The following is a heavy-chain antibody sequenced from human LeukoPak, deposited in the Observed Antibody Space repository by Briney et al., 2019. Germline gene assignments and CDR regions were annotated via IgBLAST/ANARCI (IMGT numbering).Heavy chain of an antibody. CDR2: ISSSGSTI. Sequence: GSLRLSCAASGFTFSSYSMNWVRQAPGKGLEWVSYISSSGSTIYYADSVKGRFTISRDNAKNSLYLQMNSLRAEDTAVYYCARGGTLEYFQHWGQGTLVTVSS. CDR3: ARGGTLEYFQH. V-gene: IGHV3-48*04. J-gene: IGHJ1*01. CDR1: GFTFSSYS.